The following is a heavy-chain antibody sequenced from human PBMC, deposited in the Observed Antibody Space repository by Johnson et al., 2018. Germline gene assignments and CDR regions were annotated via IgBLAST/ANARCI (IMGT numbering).Heavy chain of an antibody. CDR2: IYYSGST. V-gene: IGHV4-59*03. Sequence: QVQLQESGPGLVKXSESLSLTCTVSGGSISSYYWSWIRQPPGKGLEWIGLIYYSGSTNYNPSLKSRVTISVDTSKNQFSLKLSSVTAADTAVYYCAILNPAGYGVDVWGQGTTVTVS. CDR3: AILNPAGYGVDV. J-gene: IGHJ6*02. CDR1: GGSISSYY.